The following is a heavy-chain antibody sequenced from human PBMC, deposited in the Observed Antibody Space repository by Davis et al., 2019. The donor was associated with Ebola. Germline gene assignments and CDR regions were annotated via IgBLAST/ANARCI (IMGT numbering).Heavy chain of an antibody. J-gene: IGHJ6*04. CDR1: GYTFTNYG. D-gene: IGHD6-19*01. CDR3: ARPYSAWSPYYYGMDV. CDR2: INTKTGNP. V-gene: IGHV7-4-1*02. Sequence: ASVKVSCKASGYTFTNYGINWVRQAPGQGPQWMGWINTKTGNPTYAQGFTGRFVFSLDTSVSTAYLQISSLKAEDTAVYYCARPYSAWSPYYYGMDVWGKGTTVTVSS.